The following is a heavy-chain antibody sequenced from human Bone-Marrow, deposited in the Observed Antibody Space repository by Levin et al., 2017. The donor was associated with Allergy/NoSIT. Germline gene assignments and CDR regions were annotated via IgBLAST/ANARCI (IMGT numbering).Heavy chain of an antibody. CDR1: GFTFNSCG. D-gene: IGHD6-19*01. CDR3: VKEESSGWYRTGDY. CDR2: TTYDGNNH. J-gene: IGHJ4*02. V-gene: IGHV3-30*18. Sequence: HTGGSLRLSCAASGFTFNSCGMHWVRQTPGKGLEWVAVTTYDGNNHYNADSVKGRFTISRDYSKNTVYLQMDSLTTEDTAVYYCVKEESSGWYRTGDYWGQGTLVTVSS.